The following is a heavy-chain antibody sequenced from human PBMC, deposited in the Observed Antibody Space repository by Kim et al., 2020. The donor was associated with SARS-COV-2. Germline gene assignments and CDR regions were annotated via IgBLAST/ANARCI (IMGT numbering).Heavy chain of an antibody. Sequence: DSRKGRVTISRDNSQNTLYLQMNSPGAEDTAVYYCAKDPFYDFWSGYYFDYWGQGTLVTVSS. CDR3: AKDPFYDFWSGYYFDY. D-gene: IGHD3-3*01. J-gene: IGHJ4*02. V-gene: IGHV3-23*01.